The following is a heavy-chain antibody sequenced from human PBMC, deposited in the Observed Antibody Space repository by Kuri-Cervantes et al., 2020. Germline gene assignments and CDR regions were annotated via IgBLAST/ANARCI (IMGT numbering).Heavy chain of an antibody. CDR2: IIPIFGTA. J-gene: IGHJ6*02. D-gene: IGHD4-17*01. CDR3: ARSDYGDHLGYYGMDV. V-gene: IGHV1-69*13. Sequence: SVKVSCKASGGTFGSYAISWVRQAPGQGLEWMGGIIPIFGTANYAQKFQGRVTITADESTSTAYMELSSLRSEDTAVYYCARSDYGDHLGYYGMDVWGQGTTVTVSS. CDR1: GGTFGSYA.